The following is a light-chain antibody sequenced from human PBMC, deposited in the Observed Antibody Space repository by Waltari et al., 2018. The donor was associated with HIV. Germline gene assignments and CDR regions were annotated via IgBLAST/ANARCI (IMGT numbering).Light chain of an antibody. J-gene: IGLJ2*01. CDR3: ATWDSSLGLEV. Sequence: QSALTQPPSVSAAPGQKITISCYGNDSNIGKNDISWYHHVPGTAPKHLIYATTNRPSYLSARFSGSKSATSATLGITGLQTGDEGDYFCATWDSSLGLEVFGVGTGLTVL. CDR1: DSNIGKND. CDR2: ATT. V-gene: IGLV1-51*02.